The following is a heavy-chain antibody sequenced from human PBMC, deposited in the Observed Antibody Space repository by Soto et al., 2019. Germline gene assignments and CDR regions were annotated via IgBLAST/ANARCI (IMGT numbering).Heavy chain of an antibody. Sequence: SETLSLTCAVYGGSFSGYYWSWIRQPPGKGLEWIGEINHSGSTNYNPSLKSRVTISVDTSKNQFSLKLSSVTAADTAVYYCARLVAATNYYYYMDVWGKGTTVTVSS. D-gene: IGHD2-15*01. CDR1: GGSFSGYY. CDR3: ARLVAATNYYYYMDV. J-gene: IGHJ6*03. CDR2: INHSGST. V-gene: IGHV4-34*01.